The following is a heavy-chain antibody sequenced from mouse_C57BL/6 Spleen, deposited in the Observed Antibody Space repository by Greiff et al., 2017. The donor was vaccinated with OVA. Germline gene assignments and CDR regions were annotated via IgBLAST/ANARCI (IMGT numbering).Heavy chain of an antibody. Sequence: EVQLQQSGEGLVKPGGSLKLSCAASGFTFSSYAMSWVRQTPEKRLEWVAYISSGGDYIYYADTVKGRFTISRDNARNTLYLQMSSLKSEDTAMYYCTRDEGDYEAWGQGTLVTVSA. V-gene: IGHV5-9-1*02. CDR3: TRDEGDYEA. CDR2: ISSGGDYI. J-gene: IGHJ3*01. D-gene: IGHD2-4*01. CDR1: GFTFSSYA.